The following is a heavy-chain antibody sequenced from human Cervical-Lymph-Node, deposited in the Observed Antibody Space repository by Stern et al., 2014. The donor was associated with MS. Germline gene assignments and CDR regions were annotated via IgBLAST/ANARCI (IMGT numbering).Heavy chain of an antibody. D-gene: IGHD4-17*01. J-gene: IGHJ4*02. Sequence: QVQLVQSGSELKKPGASVKVSCKASGYSFTHFALNWVRHAPGQGLQWMGWINTNTGNPSYAQAFTGRFVFSLDTSVSTAYLQISSLKAEDTAVYYCARDPHDYGERFDYWGQGTLVTVSS. CDR3: ARDPHDYGERFDY. CDR1: GYSFTHFA. CDR2: INTNTGNP. V-gene: IGHV7-4-1*02.